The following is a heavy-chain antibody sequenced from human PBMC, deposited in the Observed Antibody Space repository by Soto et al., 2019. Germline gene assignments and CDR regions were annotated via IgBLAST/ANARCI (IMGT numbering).Heavy chain of an antibody. Sequence: EVQLVESGGGLVQPGGSLRLSCAASGFTFSSYWMHWVRQAPGKGLVWVSSISTDASSTCYADPVKGRFTISRDNAKNTLYLQMNSVRAEDTAVYYCARLPNKSPQNWGQGTLVIVSP. CDR3: ARLPNKSPQN. J-gene: IGHJ1*01. CDR2: ISTDASST. CDR1: GFTFSSYW. V-gene: IGHV3-74*01.